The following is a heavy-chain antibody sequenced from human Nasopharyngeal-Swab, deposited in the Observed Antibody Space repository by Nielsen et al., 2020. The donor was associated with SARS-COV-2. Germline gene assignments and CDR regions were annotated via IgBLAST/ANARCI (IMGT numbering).Heavy chain of an antibody. V-gene: IGHV1-8*01. J-gene: IGHJ4*02. D-gene: IGHD2-2*01. CDR1: GYTFTSYD. CDR2: MNPNSGNT. Sequence: ASVKVSCKASGYTFTSYDINWVRQATGQGLEWMGWMNPNSGNTSYAQKFQGRVTMTRNTSISTAYMELSSLRSEDTAVYYCARVLGYCSSTSCPFDYWGQGTLVTVSS. CDR3: ARVLGYCSSTSCPFDY.